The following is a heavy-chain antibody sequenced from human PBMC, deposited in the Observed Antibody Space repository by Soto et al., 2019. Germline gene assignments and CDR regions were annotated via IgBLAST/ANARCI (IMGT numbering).Heavy chain of an antibody. V-gene: IGHV3-30*18. J-gene: IGHJ6*02. CDR1: GFTFSSYG. D-gene: IGHD4-4*01. CDR3: AKDRVTVYYYYYGMGV. Sequence: QVQLVESGGGVVQPGRSLRLSCAASGFTFSSYGMNWVRQAPGKGLEWVAVISYDGSNKYYADSVKGRFTISRDNSKNTLYLQMNSLRAEDTAVYYCAKDRVTVYYYYYGMGVWGQGTTFTV. CDR2: ISYDGSNK.